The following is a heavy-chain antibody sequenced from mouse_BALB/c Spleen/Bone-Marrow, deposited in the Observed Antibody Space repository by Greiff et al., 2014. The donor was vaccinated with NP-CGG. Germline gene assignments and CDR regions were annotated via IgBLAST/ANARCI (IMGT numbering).Heavy chain of an antibody. J-gene: IGHJ3*01. CDR1: AYSITSGYG. Sequence: EVKLVESGPVLVKPSQSLSLTCTVTAYSITSGYGWHWIRQFPGNKLERMGYIHYSGSTHYIPSLKSRISITRDTSKNQFFLQLNSVTTEDTAAYYCARRAGTTARFAYWGQGTLVTVSA. V-gene: IGHV3-1*02. CDR3: ARRAGTTARFAY. D-gene: IGHD1-2*01. CDR2: IHYSGST.